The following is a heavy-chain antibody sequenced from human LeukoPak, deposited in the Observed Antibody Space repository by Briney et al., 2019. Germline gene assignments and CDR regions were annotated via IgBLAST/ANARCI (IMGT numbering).Heavy chain of an antibody. D-gene: IGHD3-22*01. Sequence: GGSLRLSCAASGFTFSSYSMNSVRQAPGKGLEWVSSISSSSSYIYYADSVKGRFTISRDNAKNSLYLQMNSLRAEDTAVYYCARENYYDSSGYYNYWGQGTLVTVSS. CDR1: GFTFSSYS. CDR2: ISSSSSYI. CDR3: ARENYYDSSGYYNY. J-gene: IGHJ4*02. V-gene: IGHV3-21*01.